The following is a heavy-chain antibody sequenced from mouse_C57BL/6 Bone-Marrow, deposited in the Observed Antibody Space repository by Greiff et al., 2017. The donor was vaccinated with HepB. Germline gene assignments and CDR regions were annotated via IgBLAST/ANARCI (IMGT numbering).Heavy chain of an antibody. CDR2: IDPANGNT. Sequence: EVKVVESVAELVRPGASVKLSCTASGFNIKNTYMHWVKQRPEQGLEWIGRIDPANGNTKYAPKFQGKATITADTSSNTAYLQLSSLTSEDTAIYYCASPIYYDYAWFAYWGQGTLVTVSA. J-gene: IGHJ3*01. V-gene: IGHV14-3*01. D-gene: IGHD2-4*01. CDR3: ASPIYYDYAWFAY. CDR1: GFNIKNTY.